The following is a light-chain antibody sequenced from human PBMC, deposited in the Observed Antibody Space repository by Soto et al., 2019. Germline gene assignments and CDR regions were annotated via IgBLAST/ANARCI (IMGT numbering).Light chain of an antibody. V-gene: IGKV1-39*01. Sequence: DIQMTQSPSSLSASVRDRVTITFRASQSISTYLNWYQQKPGKAPKLLILVASTLPSGVPSRFSGSGSGTDFTLTISSLQPEDFATYYCQQSYSNTQTFGQGTKVDNK. J-gene: IGKJ1*01. CDR3: QQSYSNTQT. CDR2: VAS. CDR1: QSISTY.